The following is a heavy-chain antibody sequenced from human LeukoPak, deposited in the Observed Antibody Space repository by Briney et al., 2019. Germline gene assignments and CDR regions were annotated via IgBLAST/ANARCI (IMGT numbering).Heavy chain of an antibody. Sequence: SVKVSCKASGGTFSSYAISWVRQAPGQGLEWMGGIIPIFGTANCAQKFQGRVTITADESTSTAYMELSSLRSEDTAVYYCASSVRIVVAVFDYWGQGTLVTVSS. CDR2: IIPIFGTA. CDR3: ASSVRIVVAVFDY. D-gene: IGHD3-22*01. J-gene: IGHJ4*02. V-gene: IGHV1-69*01. CDR1: GGTFSSYA.